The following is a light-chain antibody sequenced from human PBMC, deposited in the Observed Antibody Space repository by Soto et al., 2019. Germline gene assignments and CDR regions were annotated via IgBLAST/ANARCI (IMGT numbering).Light chain of an antibody. V-gene: IGKV3-20*01. CDR3: QQYDSSPPHT. J-gene: IGKJ5*01. CDR1: QSVSNSY. Sequence: EIVLTQSPGTLSLSPGERATLSCRASQSVSNSYLAWYQQKPGQPLRLLIYGASSRATGIPDRFRGSGSGTDFTLTISRLEPEDFAVYYCQQYDSSPPHTFGQGTRLDFK. CDR2: GAS.